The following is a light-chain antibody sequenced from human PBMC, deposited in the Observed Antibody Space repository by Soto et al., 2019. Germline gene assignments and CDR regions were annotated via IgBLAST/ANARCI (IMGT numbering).Light chain of an antibody. CDR3: QQYKSWPPIT. J-gene: IGKJ5*01. CDR2: GAS. CDR1: QTISFN. Sequence: ERVMTQSPATLPMSPGERASLSCRASQTISFNLAWYQRKPGQAPRLLIFGASTRATGVPDRFSGTGSGTEFTLTISSLKSEDYAVYYCQQYKSWPPITFGQGTRLEIK. V-gene: IGKV3-15*01.